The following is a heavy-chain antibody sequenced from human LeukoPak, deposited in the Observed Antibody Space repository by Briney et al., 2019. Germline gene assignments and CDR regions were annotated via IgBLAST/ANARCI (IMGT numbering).Heavy chain of an antibody. J-gene: IGHJ4*02. CDR1: GVSISGNY. D-gene: IGHD3-9*01. CDR3: AREGYYDILTGYDHFDY. CDR2: IYYSGST. Sequence: PSETLSLTCTVSGVSISGNYWSWIRQPPGKGLEWIGYIYYSGSTYYNPSLKSRVTISINTSKNQFSLKLSSVTAADTAVYYCAREGYYDILTGYDHFDYWGQGTLVTVSS. V-gene: IGHV4-59*12.